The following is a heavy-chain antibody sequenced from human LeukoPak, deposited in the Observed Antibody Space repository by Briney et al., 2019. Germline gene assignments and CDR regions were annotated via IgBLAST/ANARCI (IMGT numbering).Heavy chain of an antibody. Sequence: SETLSLTCTVSGGSISSYYWSWIRQPPGKGLEWIGEINHSGSTNYNPSLKSRVTISVDTSKNQFSLKLSSVTAAGTAVYYCARVGVLDTAMPIYYFDYWGQGTLVTVSS. CDR2: INHSGST. J-gene: IGHJ4*02. CDR1: GGSISSYY. V-gene: IGHV4-34*01. CDR3: ARVGVLDTAMPIYYFDY. D-gene: IGHD5-18*01.